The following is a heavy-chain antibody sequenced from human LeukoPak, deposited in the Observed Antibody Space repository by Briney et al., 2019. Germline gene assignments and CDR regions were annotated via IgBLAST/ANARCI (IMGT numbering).Heavy chain of an antibody. D-gene: IGHD1-26*01. CDR3: ARGSYGRHFDY. J-gene: IGHJ4*02. V-gene: IGHV4-4*02. CDR2: IYHSGST. Sequence: SGTLSLTCTVSGDSINSLDLWSWVRQPPGKGLEWIGYIYHSGSTYYNPSLKSRVTISVDRSKNQFSLKLSSVTAADTAVYYCARGSYGRHFDYWGQGTLVTVSS. CDR1: GDSINSLDL.